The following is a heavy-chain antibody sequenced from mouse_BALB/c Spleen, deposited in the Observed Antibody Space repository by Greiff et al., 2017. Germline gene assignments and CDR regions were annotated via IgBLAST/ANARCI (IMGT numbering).Heavy chain of an antibody. J-gene: IGHJ4*01. V-gene: IGHV5-6-5*01. Sequence: EVKVVESGGGLVKPGGSLKLSCAASGFTFSSYAMSWVRQTPEKRLEWVASISSGGSTYYPDSVKGRFTISRDNARNILYLQMSSLRSEDTAMYYCARGLTYYYAMDYWGQGTSVTVSS. CDR1: GFTFSSYA. CDR2: ISSGGST. CDR3: ARGLTYYYAMDY.